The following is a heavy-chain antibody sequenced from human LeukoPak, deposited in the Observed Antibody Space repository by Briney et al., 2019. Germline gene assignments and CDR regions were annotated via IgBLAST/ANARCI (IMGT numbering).Heavy chain of an antibody. J-gene: IGHJ4*02. CDR3: AKGCGYGGVDY. Sequence: GGSLRLSCAASGFTFSSYGMHWVRQAPGKGLEWVAFIRYDGSNKYYADSVKGRFTISRDNSKNTLYLQMNSLRAEDTAVYYCAKGCGYGGVDYWGQGTLVTVSS. V-gene: IGHV3-30*02. CDR1: GFTFSSYG. D-gene: IGHD3-16*01. CDR2: IRYDGSNK.